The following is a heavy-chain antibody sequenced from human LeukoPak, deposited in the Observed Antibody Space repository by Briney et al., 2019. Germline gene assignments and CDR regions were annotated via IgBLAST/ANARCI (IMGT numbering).Heavy chain of an antibody. CDR1: GFTFSSYA. V-gene: IGHV3-30-3*01. Sequence: PGGSLRLSCAASGFTFSSYAMHWVRQAPGKGPEWVAVISYDGSNEYYADSVKGRFTISRDNSKNTLYLQMNSLRAEDTSVYYCASRYSSSWYVLDYWGPGTLVTVSS. J-gene: IGHJ4*01. CDR2: ISYDGSNE. D-gene: IGHD6-13*01. CDR3: ASRYSSSWYVLDY.